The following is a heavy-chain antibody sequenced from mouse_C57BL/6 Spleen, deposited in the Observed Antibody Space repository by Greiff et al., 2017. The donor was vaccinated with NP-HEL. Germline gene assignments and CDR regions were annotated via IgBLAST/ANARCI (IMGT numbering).Heavy chain of an antibody. CDR2: IYPGSGNT. CDR3: ARWDYYGSSLRGDYFDY. D-gene: IGHD1-1*01. J-gene: IGHJ2*01. V-gene: IGHV1-76*01. Sequence: QVHVKQSGAELVRPGASVKLSCKASGYTFTDYYINWVKQRPGQGLEWIARIYPGSGNTYYNEKFKGKATLTAEKSSSTAYMQLSSLTSEDSAVYFCARWDYYGSSLRGDYFDYWGQGTTLTVSS. CDR1: GYTFTDYY.